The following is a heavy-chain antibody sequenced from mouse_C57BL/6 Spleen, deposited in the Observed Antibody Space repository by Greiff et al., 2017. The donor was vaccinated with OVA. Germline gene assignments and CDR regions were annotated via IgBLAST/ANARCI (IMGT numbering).Heavy chain of an antibody. CDR3: TGSLWLPYYFDY. J-gene: IGHJ2*01. D-gene: IGHD2-2*01. CDR1: GFTFSNYW. CDR2: IRLKSDNYAT. V-gene: IGHV6-3*01. Sequence: EVKVEESGGGLVQPGGSMKLSCVASGFTFSNYWMNWVRQSPEKGLEWVAQIRLKSDNYATHYAESVKGRFTISRDDSKSSVYLQMNNLRAEDTGIYYCTGSLWLPYYFDYWGQGTTLTVSS.